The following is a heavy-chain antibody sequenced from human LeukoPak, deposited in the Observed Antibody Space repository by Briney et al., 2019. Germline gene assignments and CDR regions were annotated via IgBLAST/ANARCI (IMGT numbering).Heavy chain of an antibody. D-gene: IGHD6-13*01. CDR3: ARARYVAAAGHTFDY. CDR2: IRSKAYGCTR. CDR1: GFTFGDYA. V-gene: IGHV3-49*04. Sequence: PGRSLRLSCTASGFTFGDYAMSWVRQAPGKGLEGVGFIRSKAYGCTREYAASVKGRFTISRDDSKSIAYLQMNSLKTEDTAVYYCARARYVAAAGHTFDYWGQGTLVTVSS. J-gene: IGHJ4*02.